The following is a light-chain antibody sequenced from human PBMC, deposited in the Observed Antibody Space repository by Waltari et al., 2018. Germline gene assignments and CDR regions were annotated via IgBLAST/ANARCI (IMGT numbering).Light chain of an antibody. V-gene: IGKV1-39*01. CDR3: QQSYRSPPT. CDR1: QSITSN. J-gene: IGKJ2*01. Sequence: DIQMTHSLFFLSASVGDRVTITCRASQSITSNVNWYQQKPGTAPKLLIYTTFSLQSGVPSRFSGSGSETLFTLTISSLQPEDFATYYCQQSYRSPPTFGQGTKVEIK. CDR2: TTF.